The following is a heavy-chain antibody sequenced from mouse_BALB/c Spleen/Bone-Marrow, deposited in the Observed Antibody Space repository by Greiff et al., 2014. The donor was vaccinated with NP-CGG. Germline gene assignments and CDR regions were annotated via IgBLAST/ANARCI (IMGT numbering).Heavy chain of an antibody. V-gene: IGHV1-7*01. Sequence: QVQLKESGAELAKPGASAKMSCKASGYTFTSYWMHWVKQRPGQGLEWIGYINPRIGYTEYNQKFKDKATLTADKSSSTAYMQLSSLTSEDSAVYYCARGNWEAMDYWGQGTSVTVSS. J-gene: IGHJ4*01. CDR1: GYTFTSYW. CDR2: INPRIGYT. CDR3: ARGNWEAMDY. D-gene: IGHD4-1*01.